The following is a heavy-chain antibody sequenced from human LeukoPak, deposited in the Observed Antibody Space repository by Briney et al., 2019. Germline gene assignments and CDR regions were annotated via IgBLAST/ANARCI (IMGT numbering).Heavy chain of an antibody. J-gene: IGHJ4*02. CDR3: VARGLSSDY. CDR2: ISSSSRAF. V-gene: IGHV3-48*02. Sequence: PGGSLRLSCAASGFTFSSYSMSWVRQAPGKGLEWVSYISSSSRAFYYADSVKGRFTISRDNAKNSLYLRMNSLRDEDTAVFYCVARGLSSDYWGQGTLVTVSS. CDR1: GFTFSSYS.